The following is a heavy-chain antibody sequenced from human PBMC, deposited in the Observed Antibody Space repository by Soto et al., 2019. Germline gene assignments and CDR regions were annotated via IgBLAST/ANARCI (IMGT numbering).Heavy chain of an antibody. D-gene: IGHD5-12*01. CDR3: ARLFGSGYTPGALDY. CDR1: GGSISSYY. Sequence: SETLSLTCTVSGGSISSYYWSWIRQPPGKGLEWIGYIYYSGSTNYNPSLKSRVTISVDTSKNQFSLKLSSVTAADTAMYYCARLFGSGYTPGALDYWGQGTLVTVSS. J-gene: IGHJ4*02. CDR2: IYYSGST. V-gene: IGHV4-59*01.